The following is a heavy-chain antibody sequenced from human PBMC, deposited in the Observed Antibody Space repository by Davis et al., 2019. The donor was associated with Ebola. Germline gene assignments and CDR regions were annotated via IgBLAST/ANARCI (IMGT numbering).Heavy chain of an antibody. V-gene: IGHV1-2*04. D-gene: IGHD3-3*01. CDR3: TRGSALFYYDFWSGPTQGGMDV. CDR1: GYTITGYY. J-gene: IGHJ6*02. CDR2: INPNSGGT. Sequence: AASVKVSCKASGYTITGYYMHWVRQAPGQGLEWMGWINPNSGGTNYAQKFQGWVTMTRDTSISTAYMELSRLRSDDTAVYYCTRGSALFYYDFWSGPTQGGMDVWGQGTTVTVSS.